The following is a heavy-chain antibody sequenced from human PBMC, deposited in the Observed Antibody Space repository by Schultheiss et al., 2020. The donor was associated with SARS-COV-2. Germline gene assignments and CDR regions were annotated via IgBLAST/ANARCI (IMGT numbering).Heavy chain of an antibody. CDR2: IYYSGST. Sequence: SQTLSLTCTVSGGYISSGGYYWSWIRQHPGKGLEWIGYIYYSGSTYYNPSLKSRVTISVDTSKNQFSLKLSSVTAADTAVYYCARDVRTYYDSSGLHSSFDYWGQGTLVTVSS. CDR1: GGYISSGGYY. J-gene: IGHJ4*02. CDR3: ARDVRTYYDSSGLHSSFDY. V-gene: IGHV4-31*03. D-gene: IGHD3-22*01.